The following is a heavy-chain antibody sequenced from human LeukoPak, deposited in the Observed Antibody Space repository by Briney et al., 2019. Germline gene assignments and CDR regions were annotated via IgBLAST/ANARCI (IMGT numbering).Heavy chain of an antibody. CDR3: ARRSGSYAFDY. D-gene: IGHD1-26*01. V-gene: IGHV3-74*01. CDR1: GFTFSSYW. CDR2: INSNGSTT. Sequence: GGSLRLSCAASGFTFSSYWMHWVRQAPGKGLVWVSRINSNGSTTSYADSVKGRFTISRDKAMNTLYLQMNSLRAEDTAVYYCARRSGSYAFDYWGQGTLVTVSS. J-gene: IGHJ4*02.